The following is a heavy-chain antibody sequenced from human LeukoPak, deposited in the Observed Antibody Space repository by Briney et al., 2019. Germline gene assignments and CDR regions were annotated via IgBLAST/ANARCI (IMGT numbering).Heavy chain of an antibody. CDR3: VRRYMATSAEDFDY. D-gene: IGHD3-16*02. Sequence: GGSLRLSCAASGFSFSSYAIHWVRQAPGKGLEWLSFISSDGSEKYYTDSVKGRFTISRDNSKNTLYLQLSSLRVEDTAVYYCVRRYMATSAEDFDYWGQGTLVTVFS. J-gene: IGHJ4*02. CDR1: GFSFSSYA. CDR2: ISSDGSEK. V-gene: IGHV3-30*19.